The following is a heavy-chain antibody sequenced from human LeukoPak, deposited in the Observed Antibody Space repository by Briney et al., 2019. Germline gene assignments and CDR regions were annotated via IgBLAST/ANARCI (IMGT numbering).Heavy chain of an antibody. CDR2: IYYSGST. V-gene: IGHV4-39*07. J-gene: IGHJ6*03. Sequence: SETLSLTCTVSGGSISSSSYYWGWIRQPPGKGLEWIGSIYYSGSTYYDPSLKSRVTISVDTSKNQFSLKLSSVTAADTAVYYCARSSEGRYYYDSSGFSYYYYYMDVWGKGTTVTISS. CDR3: ARSSEGRYYYDSSGFSYYYYYMDV. CDR1: GGSISSSSYY. D-gene: IGHD3-22*01.